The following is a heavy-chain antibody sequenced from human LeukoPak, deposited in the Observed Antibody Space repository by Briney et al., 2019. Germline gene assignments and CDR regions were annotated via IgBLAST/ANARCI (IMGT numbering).Heavy chain of an antibody. CDR2: IIPIFGTA. J-gene: IGHJ4*02. CDR1: RGTFSSYA. V-gene: IGHV1-69*01. D-gene: IGHD3-10*01. Sequence: SVKVSCKASRGTFSSYAISWVRQAPGQGLEWMGGIIPIFGTANYAQKFQGRVTITADESTSTAYMELSSLRSEDTAVYYCETLGSTGDYYGSGSYYAYFDYWGQGTLVTVSS. CDR3: ETLGSTGDYYGSGSYYAYFDY.